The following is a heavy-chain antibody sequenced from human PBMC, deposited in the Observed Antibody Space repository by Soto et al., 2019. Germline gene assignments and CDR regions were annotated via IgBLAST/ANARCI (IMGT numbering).Heavy chain of an antibody. CDR2: ISGSGGST. J-gene: IGHJ4*02. V-gene: IGHV3-23*01. CDR1: GFTFSSYA. D-gene: IGHD3-9*01. Sequence: GGSLRLSCAASGFTFSSYAMSWVRQAPGKGLEWVSAISGSGGSTYYAGSVKGRFTISRDNSKNTLYLQMNSLRAEDTAVYYCAKGMSIXXHPTFDYWGQGTLVTVSS. CDR3: AKGMSIXXHPTFDY.